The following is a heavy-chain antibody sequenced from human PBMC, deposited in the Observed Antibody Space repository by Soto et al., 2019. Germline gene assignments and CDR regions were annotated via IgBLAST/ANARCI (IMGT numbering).Heavy chain of an antibody. J-gene: IGHJ5*02. D-gene: IGHD1-1*01. Sequence: SAPLSLTCTVSGGAIGSYYGPWIRQFPGKELEWIGNIYYSGSTNYNPLLKSRVPIPVDTSKNQIPLKLSSVNHADTAGYYCVRANDFDTWGQEILATDYS. CDR2: IYYSGST. V-gene: IGHV4-59*01. CDR3: VRANDFDT. CDR1: GGAIGSYY.